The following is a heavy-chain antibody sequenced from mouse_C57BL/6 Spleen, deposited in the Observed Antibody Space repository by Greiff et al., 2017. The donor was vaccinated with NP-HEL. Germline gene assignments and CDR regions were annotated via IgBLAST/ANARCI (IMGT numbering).Heavy chain of an antibody. D-gene: IGHD3-3*01. J-gene: IGHJ3*01. Sequence: QVQMQQSGPGLVQPSQSLSITCTVSGFSLTSYGVHWVRQSPGKGLEWLGVIWSGGSTDYNAAFISRLSISKDNSKSQVFFKMTSLQADDTAIYYCARGTGWFAYWGQGTLVTVSA. CDR3: ARGTGWFAY. CDR1: GFSLTSYG. CDR2: IWSGGST. V-gene: IGHV2-2*01.